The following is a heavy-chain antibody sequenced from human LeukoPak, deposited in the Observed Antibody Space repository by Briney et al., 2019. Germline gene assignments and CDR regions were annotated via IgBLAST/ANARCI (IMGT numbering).Heavy chain of an antibody. Sequence: ASVKVSCKASGGTFSSYAISWVRQAPGQGLEWMGWISAYNGNTNYAQKLQGRVTMTTDTSTSTAYMELRSLRSDDTAMYYCARDEGVGERGAYWGQGTLVTVSS. J-gene: IGHJ4*02. CDR1: GGTFSSYA. D-gene: IGHD3-16*01. CDR2: ISAYNGNT. CDR3: ARDEGVGERGAY. V-gene: IGHV1-18*01.